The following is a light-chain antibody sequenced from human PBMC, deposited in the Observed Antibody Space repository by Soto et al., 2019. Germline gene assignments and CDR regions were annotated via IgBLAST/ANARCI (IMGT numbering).Light chain of an antibody. CDR1: TGAVTSGLY. V-gene: IGLV7-46*01. Sequence: QAVVTQEPSLTVSPGGTVTLTCGSSTGAVTSGLYPFWLQRKPGQAPRTLIYDTSNKHSWTPARFSGSLLGGKAALTLSGAQPEDEADYYCLLFYSSALAVFGGGTQLTVL. CDR3: LLFYSSALAV. CDR2: DTS. J-gene: IGLJ7*01.